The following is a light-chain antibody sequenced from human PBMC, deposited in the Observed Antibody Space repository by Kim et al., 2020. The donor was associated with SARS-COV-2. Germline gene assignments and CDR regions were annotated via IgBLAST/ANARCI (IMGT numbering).Light chain of an antibody. V-gene: IGKV3-20*01. J-gene: IGKJ2*01. CDR1: QSVSSSN. CDR3: QQYGIAPPYT. Sequence: SPGERATLSCRASQSVSSSNLAWYQQKPGQAPRLLMYGASNRATGIPDRFSGSGSGTDFILTISRLEPEDFAVYYCQQYGIAPPYTFGQGTKLEI. CDR2: GAS.